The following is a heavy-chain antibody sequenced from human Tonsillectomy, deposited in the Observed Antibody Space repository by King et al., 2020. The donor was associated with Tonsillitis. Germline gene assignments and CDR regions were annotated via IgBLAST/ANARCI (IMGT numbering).Heavy chain of an antibody. CDR1: GYTFTTYD. D-gene: IGHD3-10*01. V-gene: IGHV1-8*02. CDR3: AGGGGAAVGRGEDFDY. J-gene: IGHJ4*02. Sequence: VQLVESGAEVKKPGASVKVSCKAAGYTFTTYDINWVRQATGQGLEWMGWMNPNSGDTGYAQKFQGRVTMTRDTSISTAYMELSSLRSDDTAVYYCAGGGGAAVGRGEDFDYWGQGTLVTVSS. CDR2: MNPNSGDT.